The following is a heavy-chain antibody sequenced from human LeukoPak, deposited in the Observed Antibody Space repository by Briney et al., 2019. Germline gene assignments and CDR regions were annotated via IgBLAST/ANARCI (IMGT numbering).Heavy chain of an antibody. CDR2: ISDSGGST. V-gene: IGHV3-23*01. D-gene: IGHD1-26*01. J-gene: IGHJ4*02. CDR1: GFTFSSFT. CDR3: AKAPYSANYYFDH. Sequence: PGGSLRLSCAASGFTFSSFTMTWVRQAPGKGLEWVSAISDSGGSTSYADSVEGLFSISRDDAKNMVSLQMNSLRAEDTAIYYCAKAPYSANYYFDHWGQGTLVTVSS.